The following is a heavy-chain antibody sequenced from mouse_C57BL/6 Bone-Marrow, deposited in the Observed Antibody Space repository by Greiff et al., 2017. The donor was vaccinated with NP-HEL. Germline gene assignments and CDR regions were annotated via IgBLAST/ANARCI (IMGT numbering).Heavy chain of an antibody. CDR1: GFTFSSYA. J-gene: IGHJ2*01. V-gene: IGHV5-9-1*02. Sequence: EVQRVESGDGLVKPGGSLKLSCAASGFTFSSYAMSWVRQTPEKRLEWVAYISSGGDYIYYADTVKGRFTISRDNARNTLYLQMSSLKSEDTAMYYCTRETVVASGDWGQGTTLTVSS. CDR3: TRETVVASGD. D-gene: IGHD1-1*01. CDR2: ISSGGDYI.